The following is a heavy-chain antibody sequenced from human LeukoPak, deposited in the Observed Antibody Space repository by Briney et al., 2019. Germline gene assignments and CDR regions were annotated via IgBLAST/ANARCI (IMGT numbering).Heavy chain of an antibody. CDR2: INHSGST. V-gene: IGHV4-34*01. D-gene: IGHD6-6*01. Sequence: PSETLSLTCAVYGGSFSGYYWSWIRHPPGKGLEWIGEINHSGSTNYNPSLKSRVTISVDTSKNQFSLKLSSVTAADTAVYYCARGRGIGSSVSFDYWGQGTLVTVSS. CDR3: ARGRGIGSSVSFDY. J-gene: IGHJ4*02. CDR1: GGSFSGYY.